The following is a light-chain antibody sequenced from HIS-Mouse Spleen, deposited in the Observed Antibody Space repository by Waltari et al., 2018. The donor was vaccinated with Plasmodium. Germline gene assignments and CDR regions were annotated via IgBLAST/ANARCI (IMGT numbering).Light chain of an antibody. J-gene: IGKJ4*01. CDR2: AAS. CDR3: QQYYRYPLT. CDR1: QGISSY. V-gene: IGKV1-8*01. Sequence: AIRMTPSPSSLSASTGTRVTLTCRASQGISSYLAWYHAKPGKAPKLLIYAASTLQSGVPSRFSGSGSGTDFTLTISCLQSEDFATYYCQQYYRYPLTFGGGTKVEIK.